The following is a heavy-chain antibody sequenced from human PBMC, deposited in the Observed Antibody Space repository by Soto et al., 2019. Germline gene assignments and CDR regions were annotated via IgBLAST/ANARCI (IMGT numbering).Heavy chain of an antibody. V-gene: IGHV4-34*01. CDR1: GGPFRGYY. Sequence: QVRLQQWGAGLLKPSETLSLTCAVSGGPFRGYYWSWIRQSPGKGLEWIGEINHNAETNYNPSLKSRVTISIDMSKNQFSLKVRSVTVADTAVYYCARDSDGFSWSQGSQVTVSS. D-gene: IGHD5-12*01. J-gene: IGHJ4*02. CDR3: ARDSDGFS. CDR2: INHNAET.